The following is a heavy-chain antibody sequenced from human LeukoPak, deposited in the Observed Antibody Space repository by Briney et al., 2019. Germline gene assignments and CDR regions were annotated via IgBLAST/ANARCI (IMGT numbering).Heavy chain of an antibody. CDR1: GFTFNDYY. V-gene: IGHV3-11*01. CDR3: AKEAGIAAAGTRGNYDY. J-gene: IGHJ4*02. CDR2: ISNSGAAI. Sequence: GGSLRLSCAASGFTFNDYYMTWIRQAPGKGLEWVSHISNSGAAIYADSVKGRFTISRDNAKNSLYLQMNSLRAEDTALYYCAKEAGIAAAGTRGNYDYWGQGTLVTVSS. D-gene: IGHD6-13*01.